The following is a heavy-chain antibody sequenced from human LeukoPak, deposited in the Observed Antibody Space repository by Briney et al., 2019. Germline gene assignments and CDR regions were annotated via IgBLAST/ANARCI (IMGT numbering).Heavy chain of an antibody. CDR1: GGSISSGGYF. D-gene: IGHD2-21*02. V-gene: IGHV4-31*03. CDR3: ARVGVVTAIHFDY. Sequence: PSETLSLTCTVSGGSISSGGYFWSWIRQHPGKGLEWIGYIYYRGSTYHNPSLKSRVTISVDTSKNQFSLRLSSVTAADTAVYYCARVGVVTAIHFDYWGQGTLVTASS. J-gene: IGHJ4*02. CDR2: IYYRGST.